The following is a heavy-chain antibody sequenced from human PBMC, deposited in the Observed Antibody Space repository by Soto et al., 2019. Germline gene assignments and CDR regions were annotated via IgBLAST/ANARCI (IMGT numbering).Heavy chain of an antibody. Sequence: TLSLTCAVYGGSFSGYYWSWIRQPPGKGLEWIGEINHSGSTNYNPSLKSRVTISVDTSKNQFSLKLSSVTAADTAVYYCARGRTVTVEYYYGMDVSGQGTTVTVSS. J-gene: IGHJ6*02. CDR3: ARGRTVTVEYYYGMDV. CDR2: INHSGST. D-gene: IGHD4-17*01. V-gene: IGHV4-34*01. CDR1: GGSFSGYY.